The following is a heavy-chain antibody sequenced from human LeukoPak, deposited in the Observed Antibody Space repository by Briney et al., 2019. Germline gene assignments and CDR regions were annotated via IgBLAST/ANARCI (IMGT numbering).Heavy chain of an antibody. V-gene: IGHV3-48*01. CDR2: ISSSSSTI. J-gene: IGHJ3*02. Sequence: GGSLRLSCAASGFTFSSYSMNWVRQAPGKGLEWVSYISSSSSTIYYADSVKGRFTISRDNAKNSLYLQMNSLRAEDTDVYYCARVMITFGGVDAFDIWGQGTMVTVSS. D-gene: IGHD3-16*01. CDR3: ARVMITFGGVDAFDI. CDR1: GFTFSSYS.